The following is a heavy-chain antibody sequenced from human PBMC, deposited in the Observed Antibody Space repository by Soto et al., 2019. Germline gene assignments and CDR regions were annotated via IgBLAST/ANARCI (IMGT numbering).Heavy chain of an antibody. V-gene: IGHV3-21*01. CDR3: AREYTAWPLAYGLDV. D-gene: IGHD2-2*02. J-gene: IGHJ6*02. CDR2: ISSRSDI. CDR1: GFTFSNYS. Sequence: GGSLGVSCVASGFTFSNYSINWVRQAPGKGLEWVSSISSRSDIYYADSVKGRFTISRDNAKNSVSLQMNSLRAEDTAVYYCAREYTAWPLAYGLDVWGQGTTVPVSS.